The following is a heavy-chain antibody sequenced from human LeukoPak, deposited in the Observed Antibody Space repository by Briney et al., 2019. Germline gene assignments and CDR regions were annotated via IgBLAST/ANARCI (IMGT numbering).Heavy chain of an antibody. D-gene: IGHD3-9*01. Sequence: GRSLTLSCAASGFTLSSYAMHWVRQAPGKGLEGVAVISYDGSNKYYPDSVKGRFTISRDNSKNTLYLQMNSLRAEDTAVYYCARVEYGILTGYYDYWGQGTLVTVSS. V-gene: IGHV3-30-3*01. CDR2: ISYDGSNK. CDR1: GFTLSSYA. CDR3: ARVEYGILTGYYDY. J-gene: IGHJ4*02.